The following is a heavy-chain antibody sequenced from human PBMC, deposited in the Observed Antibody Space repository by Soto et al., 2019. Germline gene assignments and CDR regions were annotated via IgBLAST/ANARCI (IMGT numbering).Heavy chain of an antibody. V-gene: IGHV3-23*01. CDR2: ISGSGGST. CDR3: AKDLAYCGGDCYPGAFQH. Sequence: PGGSLRLSCAASGFTFSSYAMSWVRQAPGKGLEWVSAISGSGGSTYYADSVKGRFTISRDNSKNTLYLQMISLRAEDTAVYYCAKDLAYCGGDCYPGAFQHWGQGTLVTVSS. J-gene: IGHJ1*01. CDR1: GFTFSSYA. D-gene: IGHD2-21*02.